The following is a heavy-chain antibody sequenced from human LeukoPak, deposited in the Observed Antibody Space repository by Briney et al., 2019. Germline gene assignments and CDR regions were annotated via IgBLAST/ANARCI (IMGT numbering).Heavy chain of an antibody. V-gene: IGHV3-48*03. CDR1: GFTFNSYE. CDR2: INSGGSAI. J-gene: IGHJ5*02. CDR3: ARGGSYVHH. D-gene: IGHD1-26*01. Sequence: QPGGSLRLSCAASGFTFNSYEMNWVRQAPGKGLEWVSYINSGGSAIYYADSVKGRFTISRDNAKNSLYLQMNSLRADDTAVYYCARGGSYVHHWGQGTLVTVSS.